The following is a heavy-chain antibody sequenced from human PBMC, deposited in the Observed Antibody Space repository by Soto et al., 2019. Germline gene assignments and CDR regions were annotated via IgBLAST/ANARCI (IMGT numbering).Heavy chain of an antibody. CDR1: GGSISSY. D-gene: IGHD2-15*01. Sequence: QVQLQESGPGLVKPLETLSLTCTVSGGSISSYWSWIRQPPGKGLEWIGYIYYSGSTNYNPSLKSRVTISVDTSKNQFSLKLSSVTAADTAVYYCARHVLVGARNVFDPWGQGTLVTVSS. CDR3: ARHVLVGARNVFDP. J-gene: IGHJ5*02. CDR2: IYYSGST. V-gene: IGHV4-59*08.